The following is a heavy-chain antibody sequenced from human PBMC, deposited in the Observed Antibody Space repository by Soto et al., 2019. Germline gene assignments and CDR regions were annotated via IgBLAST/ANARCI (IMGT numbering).Heavy chain of an antibody. CDR3: AIGFTSCSGGSCPDY. V-gene: IGHV1-18*01. D-gene: IGHD2-15*01. Sequence: QVQLVQSGAEVKKPGASVKVSCKASGYTFTSYGINWVRQAPGQGLEWMGWISTYNGNTNYAQKFQGRVTVTTDTSTTTAYMELRSLRSDDTAIYDCAIGFTSCSGGSCPDYWGQGTLVTVSS. CDR2: ISTYNGNT. CDR1: GYTFTSYG. J-gene: IGHJ4*02.